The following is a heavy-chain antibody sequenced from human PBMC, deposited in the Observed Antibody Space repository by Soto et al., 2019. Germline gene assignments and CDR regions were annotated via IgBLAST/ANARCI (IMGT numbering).Heavy chain of an antibody. CDR3: ARLPTQGDFFTYYYYYGMDV. J-gene: IGHJ6*02. D-gene: IGHD2-21*02. CDR1: GGSISSYY. Sequence: QVQLQESGPGLVKPSETLSLTCTVSGGSISSYYWSWIRQPPGKGLEWIGYIYYSGSTNYNPSLKSRVTISVDTPKNQFSLKLSSVTAADTAVYYCARLPTQGDFFTYYYYYGMDVWGQGTTVTVSS. CDR2: IYYSGST. V-gene: IGHV4-59*08.